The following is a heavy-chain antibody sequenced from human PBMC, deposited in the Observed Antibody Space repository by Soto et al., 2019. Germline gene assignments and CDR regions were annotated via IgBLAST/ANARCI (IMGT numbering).Heavy chain of an antibody. CDR1: GFTFRSYW. J-gene: IGHJ4*02. Sequence: EVQLVESGGGLVQPGGSLTLSCTASGFTFRSYWMSWVRQAPGKGMEWVANIKQDGSDKNYVDSVKGRFTISSDNAESSLYLQMSSLRAEDTAVYYCASRGGNSGYSFDSWGQGTLVTVSS. D-gene: IGHD5-12*01. V-gene: IGHV3-7*02. CDR3: ASRGGNSGYSFDS. CDR2: IKQDGSDK.